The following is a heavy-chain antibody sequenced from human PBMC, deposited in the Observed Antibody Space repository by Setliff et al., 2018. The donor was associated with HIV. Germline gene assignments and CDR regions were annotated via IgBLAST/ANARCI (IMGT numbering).Heavy chain of an antibody. CDR1: GYTFSGNY. V-gene: IGHV1-2*02. CDR3: TTHLRSWTFLTGWGPLRY. D-gene: IGHD3-9*01. Sequence: GASVKVSCKASGYTFSGNYIHWVRQAPGQGLEWMGWINPIFGTANYAQKFQGRLTMTEDTSSNTAYMELNNLRSEDTAVYYCTTHLRSWTFLTGWGPLRYWGRGTLVTVSS. CDR2: INPIFGTA. J-gene: IGHJ4*02.